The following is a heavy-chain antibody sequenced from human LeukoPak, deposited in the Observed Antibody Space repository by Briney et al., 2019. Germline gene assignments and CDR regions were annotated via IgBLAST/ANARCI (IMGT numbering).Heavy chain of an antibody. Sequence: SETLSLTCTVSGGSISSYYWSWIRQPAGKGLEWIGRIYTSGSTNYNPSLKSRVTMSVDTSKNQFSLKLSSVTAADTAVYYCARDCSSTSWYGALRFDPWGQGTLVTVSS. V-gene: IGHV4-4*07. D-gene: IGHD2-2*01. J-gene: IGHJ5*02. CDR2: IYTSGST. CDR1: GGSISSYY. CDR3: ARDCSSTSWYGALRFDP.